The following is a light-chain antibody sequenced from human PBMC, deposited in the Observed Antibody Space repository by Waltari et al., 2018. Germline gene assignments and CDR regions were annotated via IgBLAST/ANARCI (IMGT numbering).Light chain of an antibody. CDR3: QQTYSAPYT. J-gene: IGKJ2*01. V-gene: IGKV1-39*01. Sequence: DIQMTQSPSSLSASVGDRVTITCRASQTIDKYLNWYQQKPGKGPQLVVSAASSLHSGVPLRFSGSGFGTHFSLTITSLQPEDFATYCCQQTYSAPYTFGQGTKLDIK. CDR2: AAS. CDR1: QTIDKY.